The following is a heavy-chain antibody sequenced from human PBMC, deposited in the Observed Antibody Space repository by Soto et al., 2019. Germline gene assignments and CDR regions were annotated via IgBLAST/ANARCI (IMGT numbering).Heavy chain of an antibody. D-gene: IGHD6-13*01. V-gene: IGHV3-30*18. J-gene: IGHJ4*02. Sequence: GGSLRLSCAASGFTFSSYGMHWVRQAPGKGLEWVAVISYDGSNKYYADSVKGRFTISRDNSKNTLYLQMNSLRAEDTAVYYCAKTAAAGYNYYFDYWGQGTLVTVSS. CDR1: GFTFSSYG. CDR2: ISYDGSNK. CDR3: AKTAAAGYNYYFDY.